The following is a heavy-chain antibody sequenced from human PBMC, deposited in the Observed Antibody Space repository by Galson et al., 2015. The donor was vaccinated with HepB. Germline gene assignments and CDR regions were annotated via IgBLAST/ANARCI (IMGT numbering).Heavy chain of an antibody. Sequence: ETLSLTCTVSGGSITNTNSYWAWIRQPPGNGLAWIGNISYSGSAHYNPSLKSRVTISADTSKNQFSLRLSSVTAADTAVYFCARASSGTDVIGYAFDLWGQGTMVTVSS. J-gene: IGHJ3*01. CDR3: ARASSGTDVIGYAFDL. CDR1: GGSITNTNSY. V-gene: IGHV4-39*01. D-gene: IGHD3-10*01. CDR2: ISYSGSA.